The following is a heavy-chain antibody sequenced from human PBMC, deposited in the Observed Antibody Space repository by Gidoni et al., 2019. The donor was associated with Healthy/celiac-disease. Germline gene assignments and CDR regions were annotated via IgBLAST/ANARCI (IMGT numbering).Heavy chain of an antibody. J-gene: IGHJ4*02. CDR3: AMSQLGIRYYFDY. D-gene: IGHD7-27*01. Sequence: QVQLQESGPGLVKPSETLSLTCTVSGGSISSYYWSWIRQPPGKGLEWIGYIYYSGSTNYNPSLKSRVTISVDTSKNQFSLKLSSVTAADTAVYYCAMSQLGIRYYFDYWGQGTLVTVSS. CDR1: GGSISSYY. V-gene: IGHV4-59*01. CDR2: IYYSGST.